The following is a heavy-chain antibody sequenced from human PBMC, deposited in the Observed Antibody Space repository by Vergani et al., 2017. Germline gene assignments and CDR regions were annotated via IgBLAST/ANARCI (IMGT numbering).Heavy chain of an antibody. CDR1: GFSLSNARMG. J-gene: IGHJ5*02. D-gene: IGHD1-7*01. CDR2: IFSNDEK. V-gene: IGHV2-26*01. CDR3: ARIYDAYNWIYGWIDP. Sequence: QVTLKESGPVLVKPTETLTLTCTVSGFSLSNARMGVSWIRQPPGKALEWLAHIFSNDEKSYSTSLKSRLTISKDTSKSQVVLTMTNMDPVDTATYYCARIYDAYNWIYGWIDPWGQGTLVTVSS.